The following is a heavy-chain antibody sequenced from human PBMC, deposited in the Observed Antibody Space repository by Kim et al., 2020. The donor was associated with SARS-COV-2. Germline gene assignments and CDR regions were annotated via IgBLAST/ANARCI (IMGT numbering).Heavy chain of an antibody. V-gene: IGHV4-59*09. D-gene: IGHD3-10*01. CDR3: ARGGYGYGSGSYYNSPYDY. J-gene: IGHJ4*02. Sequence: KSRVTISVDTSKNQFSLKLSSVTAADTAVYYCARGGYGYGSGSYYNSPYDYWGQGTLVTVSS.